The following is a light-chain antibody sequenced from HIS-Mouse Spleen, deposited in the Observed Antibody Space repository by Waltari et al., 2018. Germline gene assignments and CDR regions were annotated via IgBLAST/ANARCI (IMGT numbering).Light chain of an antibody. Sequence: QSALTQPPSASGSPGQPVTISCTGTSSDVGGYNSVSWYQQHPGKAPKLMIYEVSKRPSGVPDRFSGSKSGNTASLTVSGLQAEDEADYYCSSYAGSNNLYVFGTGTKVTVL. V-gene: IGLV2-8*01. J-gene: IGLJ1*01. CDR2: EVS. CDR1: SSDVGGYNS. CDR3: SSYAGSNNLYV.